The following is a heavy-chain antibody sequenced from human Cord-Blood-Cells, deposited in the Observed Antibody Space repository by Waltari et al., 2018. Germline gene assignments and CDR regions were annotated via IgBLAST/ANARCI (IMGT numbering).Heavy chain of an antibody. CDR1: GFTFSSYG. V-gene: IGHV3-30*18. CDR2: ISYDGSNK. D-gene: IGHD1-26*01. J-gene: IGHJ4*02. Sequence: QVQLVESGGGVVQPGRSLRLSCAASGFTFSSYGMHWVRQAPGKGLEWVAVISYDGSNKYYADSVKGRFTISRDNSKNTLYLQMNSLRAEDTAVYYCAKDSLVGATDYWGQGTLVTVSS. CDR3: AKDSLVGATDY.